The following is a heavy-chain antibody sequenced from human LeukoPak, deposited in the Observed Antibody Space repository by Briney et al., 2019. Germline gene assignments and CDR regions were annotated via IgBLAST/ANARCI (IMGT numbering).Heavy chain of an antibody. CDR1: GFTFSSYA. CDR2: ISGSGGST. Sequence: GGSLRLSCAASGFTFSSYAMSWVRRAPGKGLEWVSAISGSGGSTYYADSVKGRFTISRDNSKNTLYLQMNSLRAEDTAVYYCAKDWLAFGGVIAPDYWGQGTLVTVSS. V-gene: IGHV3-23*01. CDR3: AKDWLAFGGVIAPDY. J-gene: IGHJ4*02. D-gene: IGHD3-16*02.